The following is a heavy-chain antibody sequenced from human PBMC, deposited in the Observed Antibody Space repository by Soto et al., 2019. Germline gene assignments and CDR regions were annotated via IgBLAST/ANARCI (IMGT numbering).Heavy chain of an antibody. CDR2: IWYDGSNK. CDR3: ARDINPIVVITGPDFDY. V-gene: IGHV3-33*01. Sequence: PGGSLSLSCAASGVTFSGYGMHWVSPAPGKGLEWVAVIWYDGSNKYYADSVKGRFTISRDNSKNTLYLQMNSLRAEDTAVYYCARDINPIVVITGPDFDYWGQGTLVTVSS. CDR1: GVTFSGYG. J-gene: IGHJ4*02. D-gene: IGHD3-22*01.